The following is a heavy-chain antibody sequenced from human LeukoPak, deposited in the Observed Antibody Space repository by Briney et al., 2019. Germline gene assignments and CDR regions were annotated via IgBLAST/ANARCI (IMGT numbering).Heavy chain of an antibody. D-gene: IGHD2/OR15-2a*01. Sequence: PGGSLRLSCAASGFTFSSYAMHWVRQAPGKELEWVAVISYDGSNKYYADSVKGRFTISRDNSKNTLYRQMNSLRAEDTGVYYCARDWDSTLDYWGQGTLVTVSS. CDR2: ISYDGSNK. CDR1: GFTFSSYA. V-gene: IGHV3-30*01. J-gene: IGHJ4*02. CDR3: ARDWDSTLDY.